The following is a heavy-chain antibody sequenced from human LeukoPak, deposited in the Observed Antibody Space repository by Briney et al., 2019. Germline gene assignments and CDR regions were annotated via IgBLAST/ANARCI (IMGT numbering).Heavy chain of an antibody. J-gene: IGHJ4*02. D-gene: IGHD1-1*01. CDR3: ARDLSRTGTIDY. V-gene: IGHV3-74*01. CDR2: INSDGSST. CDR1: GFTFSSYW. Sequence: GGSLRLSCAASGFTFSSYWMHWVRQAPGEALVWVSRINSDGSSTSYADSVKGRFTISRDNAKNTLYLQMNSLRAEDTAVYYCARDLSRTGTIDYWGQGTLVTVSS.